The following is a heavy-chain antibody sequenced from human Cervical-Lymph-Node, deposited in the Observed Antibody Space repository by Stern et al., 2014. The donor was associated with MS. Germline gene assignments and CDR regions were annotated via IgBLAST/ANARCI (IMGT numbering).Heavy chain of an antibody. Sequence: MQSGPTLVKPTQTLTLTCTFSGFSLSTNGAGVGWIRQPPGKALEWLAVIYWDDRKHYSPSLRSRLTITKDTSKNQVVLTMTNIDPVDTATYYCAHRGVVADSGLFHYWGQGTLVTVSS. CDR3: AHRGVVADSGLFHY. D-gene: IGHD2-15*01. V-gene: IGHV2-5*02. J-gene: IGHJ4*02. CDR2: IYWDDRK. CDR1: GFSLSTNGAG.